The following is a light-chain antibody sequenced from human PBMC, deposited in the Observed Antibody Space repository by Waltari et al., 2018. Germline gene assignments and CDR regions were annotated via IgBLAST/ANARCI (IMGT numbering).Light chain of an antibody. Sequence: QSALTQPRSVSGSPGQSVTISCTGTSSDVGGYNYVSWYQQHPGKAPKLMIYDVIKRPAGVADRFSGSKSGNTASLTISGLQAEDEADYYCCSYAGSRYTYVFGTGTKVTVL. V-gene: IGLV2-11*01. CDR3: CSYAGSRYTYV. CDR1: SSDVGGYNY. CDR2: DVI. J-gene: IGLJ1*01.